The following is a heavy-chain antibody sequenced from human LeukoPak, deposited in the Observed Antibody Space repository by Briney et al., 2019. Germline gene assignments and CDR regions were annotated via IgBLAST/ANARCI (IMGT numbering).Heavy chain of an antibody. J-gene: IGHJ6*03. Sequence: GRSLRLSCAASGFTFSTYAILWVRQAPGKGLEWVAVISYDGSNKYYADSVKGRFTISRDNSKNTLFLQMNSLRAEDTAVYYCARAGRNWNYKWDYYMDVWGKGTTVTVSS. D-gene: IGHD1-7*01. CDR2: ISYDGSNK. V-gene: IGHV3-30*01. CDR3: ARAGRNWNYKWDYYMDV. CDR1: GFTFSTYA.